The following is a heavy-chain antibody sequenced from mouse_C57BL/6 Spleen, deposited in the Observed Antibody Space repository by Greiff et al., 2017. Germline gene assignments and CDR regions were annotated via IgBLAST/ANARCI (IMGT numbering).Heavy chain of an antibody. CDR2: IDPETGGT. Sequence: VKLQESGAELVRPGASVTLSCKASGYTFTDYEMHWVKQTPVHGLEWIGAIDPETGGTAYNQKFKGKAILTADKSSSTAYMELRSLTSEDSAVYYCTSTTVVALDYWGQGTTLTVSS. CDR1: GYTFTDYE. V-gene: IGHV1-15*01. CDR3: TSTTVVALDY. D-gene: IGHD1-1*01. J-gene: IGHJ2*01.